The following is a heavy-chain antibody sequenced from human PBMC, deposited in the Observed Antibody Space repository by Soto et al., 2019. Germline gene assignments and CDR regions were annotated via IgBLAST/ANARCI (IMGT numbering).Heavy chain of an antibody. V-gene: IGHV3-7*02. D-gene: IGHD4-4*01. CDR1: GFPFRIFW. J-gene: IGHJ4*02. CDR2: IKEDGSQK. Sequence: EVQLVESGGGLVQPGGSLRLSCTASGFPFRIFWMSWVRQAPGRGLEWVANIKEDGSQKSYVDSVKGRFTISRDNGRNSVYLHMSSLRAEDTAVYYCASSEVTQSWDNWGQGTLVTVSS. CDR3: ASSEVTQSWDN.